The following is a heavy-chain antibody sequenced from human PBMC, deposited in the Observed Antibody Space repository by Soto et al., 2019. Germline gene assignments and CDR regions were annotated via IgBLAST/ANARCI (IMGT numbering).Heavy chain of an antibody. D-gene: IGHD2-2*01. Sequence: ASVKVSCNASGYTVTRYGISWVRHSPGQWLEWMGWISAYNGNTNYAQKLQGRVTMTTDTSTSTAYMELRSLRSDDTAVYYCARSIVVVPAATPDFYYYYYGMDVWGQGTTVTVSS. V-gene: IGHV1-18*04. J-gene: IGHJ6*02. CDR2: ISAYNGNT. CDR1: GYTVTRYG. CDR3: ARSIVVVPAATPDFYYYYYGMDV.